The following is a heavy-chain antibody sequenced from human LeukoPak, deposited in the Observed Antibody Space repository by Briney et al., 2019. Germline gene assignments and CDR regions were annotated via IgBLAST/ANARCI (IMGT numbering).Heavy chain of an antibody. J-gene: IGHJ4*02. CDR3: VARGLSSDY. V-gene: IGHV3-48*02. Sequence: GGSLGLSCAASGFTFSSYSMSWVRQAPGKGLEWVSYISSSSRAFYYADSVKGRFTISRDNAKNSLYLQMNSLRDEDTAVFYCVARGLSSDYWGQGTLVTVSS. CDR2: ISSSSRAF. CDR1: GFTFSSYS.